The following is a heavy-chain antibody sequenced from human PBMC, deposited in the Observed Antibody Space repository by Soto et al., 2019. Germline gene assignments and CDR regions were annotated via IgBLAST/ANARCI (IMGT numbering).Heavy chain of an antibody. D-gene: IGHD6-19*01. CDR1: GGTPSNSA. CDR2: IIPVFGIV. CDR3: AGGRILVVGSRAYYGVDD. J-gene: IGHJ6*02. Sequence: QVQLVQSGAEVKKPGSSVRFSFKASGGTPSNSAFRWVRQAPGQVLEWMGGIIPVFGIVKYAQNLEGRVTINADESTNTAYMELSSLIYEDRAGYDGAGGRILVVGSRAYYGVDDWGQGTTGTVSS. V-gene: IGHV1-69*01.